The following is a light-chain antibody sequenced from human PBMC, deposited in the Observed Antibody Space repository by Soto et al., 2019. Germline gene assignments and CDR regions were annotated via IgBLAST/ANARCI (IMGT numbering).Light chain of an antibody. J-gene: IGKJ2*01. CDR2: GAS. Sequence: EIVMTQSPATLSVSPGERATLSCRASQSVTSNLAWYQQKPGRAPRLLIYGASTRATGIPARFSGSGSGTEFTLAISTLQSEYLALYYGQPYFNWPYTFGQGTQLEIK. CDR1: QSVTSN. CDR3: QPYFNWPYT. V-gene: IGKV3-15*01.